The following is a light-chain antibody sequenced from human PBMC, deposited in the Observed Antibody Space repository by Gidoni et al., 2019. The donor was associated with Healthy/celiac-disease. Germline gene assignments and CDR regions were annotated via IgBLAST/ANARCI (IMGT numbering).Light chain of an antibody. Sequence: DIVMTQVPDPLAVSLGERATINCKSSQSVLYSSNNKNYLAWYQQKPGQPPKLLIYWASTRESGVPDRFSGSGSGTDFTLTISSLQAEDVAVYYCQQYYSTPLTFGGGTKVEIK. J-gene: IGKJ4*01. CDR3: QQYYSTPLT. CDR2: WAS. V-gene: IGKV4-1*01. CDR1: QSVLYSSNNKNY.